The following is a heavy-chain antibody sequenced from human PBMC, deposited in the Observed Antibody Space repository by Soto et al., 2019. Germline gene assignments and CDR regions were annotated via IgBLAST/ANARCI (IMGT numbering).Heavy chain of an antibody. V-gene: IGHV3-23*01. CDR2: ISGSGGST. D-gene: IGHD3-22*01. Sequence: EVQLLESGGGLVQPGGSLRLSCAASGFTFSSYAMSWVRQAPGKGLEWVSAISGSGGSTYYADSVKGRFTISRDNSKNTLYLQMNSLRAEDTAVYYCARVLNYYDSSGYLIWAFDIWGQGTMVTVSS. CDR3: ARVLNYYDSSGYLIWAFDI. CDR1: GFTFSSYA. J-gene: IGHJ3*02.